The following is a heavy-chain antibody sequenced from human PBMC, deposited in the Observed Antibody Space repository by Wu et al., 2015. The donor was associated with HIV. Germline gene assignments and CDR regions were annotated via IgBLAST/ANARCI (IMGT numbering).Heavy chain of an antibody. V-gene: IGHV1-2*02. Sequence: QVHLVQSGGEVRKPGASVTISCEASGYTFNFFGINWVRQAPGQGLEWMGWINPNSGGTNSAQKFQDRVTMTRDTSISTGYMELSRLRSDDTAVYYCARSGLAQHRWYFDYWGQGTLVTVSS. D-gene: IGHD1/OR15-1a*01. J-gene: IGHJ4*02. CDR2: INPNSGGT. CDR1: GYTFNFFG. CDR3: ARSGLAQHRWYFDY.